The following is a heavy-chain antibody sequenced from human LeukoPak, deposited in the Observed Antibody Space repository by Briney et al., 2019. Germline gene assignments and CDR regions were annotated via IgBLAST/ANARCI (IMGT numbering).Heavy chain of an antibody. CDR3: ASHGVAAEVHWFDP. V-gene: IGHV4-34*01. D-gene: IGHD2-15*01. J-gene: IGHJ5*02. CDR2: INNSGST. Sequence: PSETLSLTCAVYGGSFSGYYWNWIRQPPGKGLEWIGEINNSGSTNHNPSLKSRVTISVDTSKNQFSLKLSSVTAADTAVYYCASHGVAAEVHWFDPWGQGTLVTVSS. CDR1: GGSFSGYY.